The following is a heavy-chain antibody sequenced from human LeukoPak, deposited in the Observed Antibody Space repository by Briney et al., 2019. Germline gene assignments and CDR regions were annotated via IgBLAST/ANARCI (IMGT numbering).Heavy chain of an antibody. D-gene: IGHD2-2*01. CDR2: ISYDGSNK. V-gene: IGHV3-30-3*01. CDR1: GFTFSSYA. CDR3: ARDSGYIVLVPAAGLPDY. J-gene: IGHJ4*02. Sequence: GGSLRLSCAASGFTFSSYAMHWVRQAPGKGLEWVAVISYDGSNKYYADSVKGRFTTSRDNSNNTLYLQMNSLRAEDTAVYYCARDSGYIVLVPAAGLPDYWGQGTLVTVSS.